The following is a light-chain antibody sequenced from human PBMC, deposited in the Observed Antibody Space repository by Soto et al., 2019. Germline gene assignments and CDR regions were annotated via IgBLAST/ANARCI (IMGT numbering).Light chain of an antibody. V-gene: IGLV1-40*01. CDR2: GNS. Sequence: QSVLTQPPSVSGAPGQRVTISCTGSSSNIGAGYDVHWYQQPPGTAPKLLIYGNSNRPSGVPDRFSGSKSGTSASLAITGLQAEDEADYYCQSYDSSLSGSYVFGNGTKVTVL. CDR3: QSYDSSLSGSYV. J-gene: IGLJ1*01. CDR1: SSNIGAGYD.